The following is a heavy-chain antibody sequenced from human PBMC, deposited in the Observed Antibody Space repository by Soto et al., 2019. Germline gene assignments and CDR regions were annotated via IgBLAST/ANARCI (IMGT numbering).Heavy chain of an antibody. CDR2: ISAHNGNK. V-gene: IGHV1-18*01. D-gene: IGHD5-18*01. CDR1: GYTFTSYG. CDR3: ARTGTARPTRENY. J-gene: IGHJ4*02. Sequence: QVQLVQSGAEVKKPGASVKVSCKASGYTFTSYGITWVRQAPGQGLEWMGWISAHNGNKKYAQKFQGRVTMTTDTSTSTAYVDLRRLRSDDTVVYYCARTGTARPTRENYWGQGTLVTVSA.